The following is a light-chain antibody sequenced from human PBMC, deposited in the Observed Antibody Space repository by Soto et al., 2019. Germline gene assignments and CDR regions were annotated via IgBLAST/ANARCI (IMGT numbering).Light chain of an antibody. V-gene: IGKV1-39*01. CDR1: QDVSSY. CDR2: EAS. J-gene: IGKJ3*01. Sequence: DIRLTQSPSPLSASVGDRVYITCRTSQDVSSYLNWYQTKPGKAPNLLVYEASTLESGVPSRFSGSGSGTDFTLTISSLQPEDSATYYCQQSYGSPPFTFGPGTRVDI. CDR3: QQSYGSPPFT.